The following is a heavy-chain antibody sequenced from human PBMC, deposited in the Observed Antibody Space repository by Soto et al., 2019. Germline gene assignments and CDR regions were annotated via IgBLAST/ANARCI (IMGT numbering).Heavy chain of an antibody. CDR3: ARDGYTVTPNYYYGMDV. J-gene: IGHJ6*02. CDR1: GGSISSYY. CDR2: IYYSGST. Sequence: QVQLQESGPGLVKPSETLSLTCTVSGGSISSYYWSWIRQPPGKGLEWIGYIYYSGSTNYNPSLKSRVTISVDTSKNQFSLKLSSVTAADTAVYYCARDGYTVTPNYYYGMDVLGQGTTVTVSS. V-gene: IGHV4-59*01. D-gene: IGHD4-4*01.